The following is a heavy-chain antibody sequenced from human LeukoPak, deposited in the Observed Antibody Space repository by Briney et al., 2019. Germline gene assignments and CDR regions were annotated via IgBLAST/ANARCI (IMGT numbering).Heavy chain of an antibody. V-gene: IGHV3-7*01. CDR3: ARGASSWYSTSPNFDY. CDR2: IKQDGSEK. Sequence: GGSLRLSCAVSGFTFSSYWMTWVRQAPGKGLEWVANIKQDGSEKYYVDSVKGRFTISRDNAKNSLYLQMNSLRAEDTAVYFCARGASSWYSTSPNFDYWGQGTLVTVSS. D-gene: IGHD6-13*01. CDR1: GFTFSSYW. J-gene: IGHJ4*02.